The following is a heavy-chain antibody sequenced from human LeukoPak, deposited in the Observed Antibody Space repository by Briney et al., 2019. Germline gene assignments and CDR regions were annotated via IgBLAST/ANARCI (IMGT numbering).Heavy chain of an antibody. D-gene: IGHD2-15*01. Sequence: GASVTVSCKASGYTFSGYAITWVRQAPGQGLEWMGWISSYSGNTNYAQKFQGRVTMTTDTSTSTAYMELRSLRSDDTAVYYCARASGGGSLDYWGQGTLVTVSS. V-gene: IGHV1-18*01. CDR3: ARASGGGSLDY. J-gene: IGHJ4*02. CDR1: GYTFSGYA. CDR2: ISSYSGNT.